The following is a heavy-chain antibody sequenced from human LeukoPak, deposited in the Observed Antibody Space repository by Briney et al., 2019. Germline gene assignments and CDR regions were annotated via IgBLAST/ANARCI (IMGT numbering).Heavy chain of an antibody. V-gene: IGHV3-33*01. D-gene: IGHD4-11*01. CDR2: IWYDGSNK. Sequence: GGSLRLSCAASGFTFNNYGMTWVRQAPGKGLEWVAVIWYDGSNKYYADSVKGRFTISRDNSKNTVYLQMDSLRAEDTAIYYCARDRDYYNYGSLPWFDPWGQGTLVTVSS. J-gene: IGHJ5*02. CDR1: GFTFNNYG. CDR3: ARDRDYYNYGSLPWFDP.